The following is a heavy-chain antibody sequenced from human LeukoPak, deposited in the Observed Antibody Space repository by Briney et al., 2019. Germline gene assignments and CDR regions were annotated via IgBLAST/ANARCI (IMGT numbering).Heavy chain of an antibody. D-gene: IGHD3-22*01. CDR2: IWYDGSNK. V-gene: IGHV3-33*01. CDR1: GFTFSSYG. J-gene: IGHJ4*02. Sequence: GGSLRLSCAASGFTFSSYGMHWVRQAPGKGLEWLAVIWYDGSNKYYADSVKGRFTISRDNSKNTLYLQMNSLRAEDTAVYYCARDRGYYDSSGYLTYWGQGTLVTVSS. CDR3: ARDRGYYDSSGYLTY.